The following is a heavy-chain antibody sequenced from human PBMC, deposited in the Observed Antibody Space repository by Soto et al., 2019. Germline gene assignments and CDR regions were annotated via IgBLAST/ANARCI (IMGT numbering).Heavy chain of an antibody. CDR3: AKDLGQLWLRAYYFDY. J-gene: IGHJ4*02. CDR2: ISGSGGST. D-gene: IGHD5-18*01. CDR1: GFTFSSYA. V-gene: IGHV3-23*01. Sequence: GGSLRLSCAASGFTFSSYAMSWVRQAPGKGLEWVSAISGSGGSTYYADSVKGRFTISRDNSKNTLYLQMNSLRAEDTAVYYCAKDLGQLWLRAYYFDYWGQGTLVTVSS.